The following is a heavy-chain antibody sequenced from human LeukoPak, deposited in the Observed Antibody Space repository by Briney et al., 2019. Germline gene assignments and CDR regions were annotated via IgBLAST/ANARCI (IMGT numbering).Heavy chain of an antibody. J-gene: IGHJ6*03. CDR3: TRSDYPWNYYYYYMDV. D-gene: IGHD4-11*01. V-gene: IGHV3-49*03. CDR2: IRSKAYGGTT. CDR1: GFTFGDYA. Sequence: GRSLRLSCTASGFTFGDYAMSWFRQAPGKGLEWVGFIRSKAYGGTTEYAASVKGRFTISRDDSKSIAYLQMNSLKTEDTAVYYRTRSDYPWNYYYYYMDVWGKGTTVTVSS.